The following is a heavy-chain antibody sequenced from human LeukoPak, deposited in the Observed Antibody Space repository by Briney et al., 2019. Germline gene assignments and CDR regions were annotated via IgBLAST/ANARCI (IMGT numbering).Heavy chain of an antibody. Sequence: PVKVSCKASGGTFSSYAISWVRQAPGQGLEWMGRIIPILGIANYAQKFQGRVTITADKSTSTAYMELSSLRSEDTAVYYCASGLGGPYWGQGTLVTVSS. V-gene: IGHV1-69*04. CDR3: ASGLGGPY. J-gene: IGHJ4*02. D-gene: IGHD3-16*01. CDR1: GGTFSSYA. CDR2: IIPILGIA.